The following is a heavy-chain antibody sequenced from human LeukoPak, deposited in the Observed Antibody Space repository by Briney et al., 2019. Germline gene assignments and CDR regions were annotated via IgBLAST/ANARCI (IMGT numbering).Heavy chain of an antibody. V-gene: IGHV3-74*01. CDR1: GFTFSGYW. D-gene: IGHD1-26*01. CDR2: INSDGSST. Sequence: GGSLRLSCAASGFTFSGYWTHWVRQAPGKGLVWVSRINSDGSSTSYADSVKGRFTISRDNAKNTLYLQMNSLRAEDTAVYYCARPSGSYYYDAFDIWGQGTMVTVSS. CDR3: ARPSGSYYYDAFDI. J-gene: IGHJ3*02.